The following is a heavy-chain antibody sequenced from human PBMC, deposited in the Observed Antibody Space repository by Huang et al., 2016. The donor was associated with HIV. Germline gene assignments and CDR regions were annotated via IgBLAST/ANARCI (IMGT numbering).Heavy chain of an antibody. D-gene: IGHD3-22*01. V-gene: IGHV3-74*01. Sequence: EVQLVESGGGLVQPGGSLRLSCAASGFSISSYWMPWVRQAPGKGLVWVSRMNRDGSRTSYADSVKGRFTISRDNAKNTLYLQMNSLRAEDTAVYYCARDPRIQSWLNFFDYWGQGTLVSVSS. CDR1: GFSISSYW. J-gene: IGHJ4*02. CDR3: ARDPRIQSWLNFFDY. CDR2: MNRDGSRT.